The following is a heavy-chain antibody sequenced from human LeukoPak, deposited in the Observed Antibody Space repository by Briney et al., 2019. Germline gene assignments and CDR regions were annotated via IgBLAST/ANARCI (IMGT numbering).Heavy chain of an antibody. V-gene: IGHV3-73*01. J-gene: IGHJ4*02. Sequence: GGSLRLSCAASGFTFSYSAMHWVRHASGKGLEGVGRIRSKANGYATTYAASVKGRFTISRDDSKNTAYLQMNSLKTEDAAVYFCTSGLIAAGGTNFAYWGQGTLVTVSS. CDR1: GFTFSYSA. CDR3: TSGLIAAGGTNFAY. CDR2: IRSKANGYAT. D-gene: IGHD6-13*01.